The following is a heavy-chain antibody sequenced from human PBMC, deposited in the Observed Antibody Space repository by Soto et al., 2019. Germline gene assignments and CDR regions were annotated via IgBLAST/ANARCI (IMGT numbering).Heavy chain of an antibody. CDR2: ISYDGSNK. J-gene: IGHJ4*02. D-gene: IGHD6-13*01. V-gene: IGHV3-30*18. CDR3: AKEYSSSWYTFDY. Sequence: QVQLVESGGGVVQPGRSLRLSCAASGFTFSSYGMHWVRQAPGKGLEWVAVISYDGSNKYYADSVKGRFTISRDNSKNTLYLQMNRLRAEDTAVYYCAKEYSSSWYTFDYWGQGTLVTVSS. CDR1: GFTFSSYG.